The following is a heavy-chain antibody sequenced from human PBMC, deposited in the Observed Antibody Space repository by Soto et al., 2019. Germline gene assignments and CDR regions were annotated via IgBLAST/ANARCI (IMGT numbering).Heavy chain of an antibody. CDR1: GGSISSGDYY. CDR3: ARAPMYQLLPLYFAC. CDR2: IYYSGST. J-gene: IGHJ4*02. D-gene: IGHD2-2*01. Sequence: LSLTCTVSGGSISSGDYYWSWIRQPPGKGLEWIGYIYYSGSTYYNPSLKSRVTISVDTSKNQFSLKLSSVTAADTAVYYCARAPMYQLLPLYFACWGQGTLVTVSS. V-gene: IGHV4-30-4*01.